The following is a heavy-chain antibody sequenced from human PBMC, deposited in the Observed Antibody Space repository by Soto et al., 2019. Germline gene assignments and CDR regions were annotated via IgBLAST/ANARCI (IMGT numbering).Heavy chain of an antibody. V-gene: IGHV5-51*01. CDR2: IYLSDSDT. CDR1: GYSFTPFW. D-gene: IGHD1-1*01. Sequence: PGESLKISCQAFGYSFTPFWIGWGRQMPGTGLEWMGFIYLSDSDTRYNPSFQDQDPVSSDKSISTAYLQWSSLKAADTAISYCASRKKTTAAFDVWGQGTMVTVSS. CDR3: ASRKKTTAAFDV. J-gene: IGHJ3*01.